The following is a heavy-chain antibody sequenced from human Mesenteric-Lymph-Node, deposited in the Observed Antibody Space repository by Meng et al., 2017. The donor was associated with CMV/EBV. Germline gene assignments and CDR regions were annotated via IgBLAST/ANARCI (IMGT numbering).Heavy chain of an antibody. Sequence: ASVKVSCKASGYTFPIYGISWVRQAPGQGLEWMGWISGYNGNTNYAQKVQGRVTMTTDTSTRTAYMELRSLRSDDTAVYYCARDGAAMPGSVDFWGQGTLVTVSS. CDR2: ISGYNGNT. CDR1: GYTFPIYG. V-gene: IGHV1-18*01. J-gene: IGHJ4*02. CDR3: ARDGAAMPGSVDF. D-gene: IGHD2-2*01.